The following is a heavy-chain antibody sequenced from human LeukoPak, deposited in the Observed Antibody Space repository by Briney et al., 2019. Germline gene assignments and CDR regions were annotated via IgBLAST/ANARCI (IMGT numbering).Heavy chain of an antibody. CDR2: IYYDAGA. J-gene: IGHJ2*01. V-gene: IGHV4-31*03. CDR3: ARDPSQYYDFWSGYSPRGWYFDL. CDR1: GGSVSATNHY. Sequence: SETLSLTCTVSGGSVSATNHYRSWLRQHPGKGPEWIAYIYYDAGAYYNPSLESRVTISLDSSANQFSLRLSSVTAADTAVYYCARDPSQYYDFWSGYSPRGWYFDLWGRGTLVTVSS. D-gene: IGHD3-3*01.